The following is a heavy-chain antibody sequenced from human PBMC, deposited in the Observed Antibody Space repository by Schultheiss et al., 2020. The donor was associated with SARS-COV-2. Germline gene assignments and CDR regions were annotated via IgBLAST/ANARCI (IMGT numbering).Heavy chain of an antibody. CDR2: ISAYNGNT. J-gene: IGHJ6*02. CDR1: GYTFTSYG. D-gene: IGHD6-13*01. CDR3: ARDGLLAAAGDYYYYGMDV. Sequence: ASAKVSCKASGYTFTSYGISWVRQAPGQGLEWMGWISAYNGNTNYAQKLQGRVTMTTDTSTSTAYMELRSLRSDDTAVYYCARDGLLAAAGDYYYYGMDVWGLGSTVTVAS. V-gene: IGHV1-18*04.